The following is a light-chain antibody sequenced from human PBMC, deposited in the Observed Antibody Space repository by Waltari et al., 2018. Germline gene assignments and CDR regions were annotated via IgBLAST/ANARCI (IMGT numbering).Light chain of an antibody. CDR1: DLVDKY. CDR3: QAWDSSTVV. Sequence: SYELTQPPSVSVSPGLTASITRFGADLVDKYASWYPQRPGQSPVVVIYQDGKRPSGIPERFSGSNSGNTATLTISGTQAMDEADYYCQAWDSSTVVFGGGTKLTVL. V-gene: IGLV3-1*01. CDR2: QDG. J-gene: IGLJ2*01.